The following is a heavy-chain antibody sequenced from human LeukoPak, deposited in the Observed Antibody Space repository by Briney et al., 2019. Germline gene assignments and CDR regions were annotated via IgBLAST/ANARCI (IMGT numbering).Heavy chain of an antibody. D-gene: IGHD4-17*01. J-gene: IGHJ4*02. CDR1: GYTFTSYD. V-gene: IGHV1-8*01. Sequence: GASVKVSCKASGYTFTSYDINWVRQATGQGLEWMGWMNPNSGNTGYAQKFQGRVTMTRNTSISTAYMELSSLRSEGTAVYYCARVQSDSTHDYGDYAFSYYFDYWGQGTLVTVSS. CDR2: MNPNSGNT. CDR3: ARVQSDSTHDYGDYAFSYYFDY.